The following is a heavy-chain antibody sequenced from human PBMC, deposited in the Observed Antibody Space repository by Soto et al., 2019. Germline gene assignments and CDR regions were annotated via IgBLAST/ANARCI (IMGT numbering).Heavy chain of an antibody. CDR1: GFTFSDYY. D-gene: IGHD5-12*01. V-gene: IGHV3-11*01. CDR3: ARDGVLATGPIDY. J-gene: IGHJ4*02. CDR2: ISSSGATI. Sequence: QVQLVESGGGLVEPRGSLRLSCAASGFTFSDYYMSWIRQAPGKGLEWLSYISSSGATIYYVDSVKGRFTISRDNAKKSLYWQIDSLRAEDTAVYYCARDGVLATGPIDYWGPGTLVTVSS.